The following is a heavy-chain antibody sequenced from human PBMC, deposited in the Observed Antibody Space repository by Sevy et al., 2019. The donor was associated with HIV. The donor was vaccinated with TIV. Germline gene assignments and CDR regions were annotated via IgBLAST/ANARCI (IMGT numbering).Heavy chain of an antibody. J-gene: IGHJ4*02. CDR2: IYYSGST. V-gene: IGHV4-61*01. CDR1: GDSVSGGNYY. Sequence: SETLSLTCTVSGDSVSGGNYYWSWIRQPPGKGLEWIGYIYYSGSTNYNPSLKSRVTISIDTSKNQFSLRLTSVTAADTAVYYGARGLFDYWGQGTLVTVSS. CDR3: ARGLFDY.